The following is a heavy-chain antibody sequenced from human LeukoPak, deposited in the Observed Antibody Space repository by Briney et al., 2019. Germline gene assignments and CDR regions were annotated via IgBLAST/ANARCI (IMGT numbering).Heavy chain of an antibody. J-gene: IGHJ4*02. D-gene: IGHD3-22*01. Sequence: PSETLSLTCAVYGGSFSGYYWSWIRQPPGKGLEWIGEIKYSGSTKYNPSLKSRVTISVDTSKNQFSLKLSSVTAADTAVYYCARAGDSSGYNDYWGQGTLVTVPS. CDR3: ARAGDSSGYNDY. CDR1: GGSFSGYY. V-gene: IGHV4-34*01. CDR2: IKYSGST.